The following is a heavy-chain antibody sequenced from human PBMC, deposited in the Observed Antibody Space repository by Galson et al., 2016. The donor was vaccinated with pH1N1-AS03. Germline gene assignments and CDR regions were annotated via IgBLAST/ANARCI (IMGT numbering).Heavy chain of an antibody. CDR3: ARAYYGDFADWFDP. J-gene: IGHJ5*02. Sequence: PALVKPTQTLTLTCTFSGFSLSTSGVGVGWIRQAPGKALEWLAIIYWNDDIRYSPSLRNRLTITKDTSKIQVVLTMTNMDPVDTATYFCARAYYGDFADWFDPWGQGTLVTVSS. D-gene: IGHD4-17*01. V-gene: IGHV2-5*01. CDR2: IYWNDDI. CDR1: GFSLSTSGVG.